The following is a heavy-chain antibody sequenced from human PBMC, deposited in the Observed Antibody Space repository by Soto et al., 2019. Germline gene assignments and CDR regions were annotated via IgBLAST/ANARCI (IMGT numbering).Heavy chain of an antibody. V-gene: IGHV3-21*01. D-gene: IGHD3-10*01. CDR1: GFTFSSYS. CDR2: ISSSSSYI. Sequence: GGSLRLSCAASGFTFSSYSMNWVRQAPGKGLEWVSSISSSSSYIYYADSVKGRFTISRDNAKNSLYLQMNSLRAEDTAVYYCARDHLEYGSGFVDYYYGMDVWGQGTTVTVSS. CDR3: ARDHLEYGSGFVDYYYGMDV. J-gene: IGHJ6*02.